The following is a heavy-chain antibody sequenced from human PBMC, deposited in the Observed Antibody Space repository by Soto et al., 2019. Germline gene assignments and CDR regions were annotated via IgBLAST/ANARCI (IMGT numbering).Heavy chain of an antibody. J-gene: IGHJ4*02. CDR3: ARDGYSSYFDY. CDR1: GGSISSYY. CDR2: IYYSGST. Sequence: SETLSLTCTVSGGSISSYYWSWIRQPPGKGLEWIGYIYYSGSTNYNPSLKSRVTISVDTSKNQFSLKLSSVTAADTAVYYCARDGYSSYFDYWGQGTLVTVSS. D-gene: IGHD6-13*01. V-gene: IGHV4-59*01.